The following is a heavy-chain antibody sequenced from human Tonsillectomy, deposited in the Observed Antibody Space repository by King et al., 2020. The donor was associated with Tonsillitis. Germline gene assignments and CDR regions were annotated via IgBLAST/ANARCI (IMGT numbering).Heavy chain of an antibody. CDR1: GFIVSSNY. Sequence: VQLVESGGGLVQPGGSLRLSCAASGFIVSSNYMSWVRQAPGKGLEWVSVMYRGGSTYYADSVKGRFTVSRDKSNNTLYLQMNSLRAEDTSVYFCARDELRSNGRDVWGQGTTVTVSS. J-gene: IGHJ6*02. CDR2: MYRGGST. D-gene: IGHD1-26*01. V-gene: IGHV3-66*01. CDR3: ARDELRSNGRDV.